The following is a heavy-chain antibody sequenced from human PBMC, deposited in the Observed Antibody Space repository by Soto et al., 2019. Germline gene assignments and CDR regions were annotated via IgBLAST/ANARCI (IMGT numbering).Heavy chain of an antibody. CDR1: GGTFSSYA. J-gene: IGHJ4*02. Sequence: QVQLVQSGAEVKKPGSSVKVSCKASGGTFSSYAISWVRQAPGQGLEWMGGIIPIFGTANYAQKFQGRVTITADESTSTAYMELSNLRSEDTAVYYCATVVAATRVQEYYFDYWGQGTLVTVSS. CDR3: ATVVAATRVQEYYFDY. V-gene: IGHV1-69*01. D-gene: IGHD2-15*01. CDR2: IIPIFGTA.